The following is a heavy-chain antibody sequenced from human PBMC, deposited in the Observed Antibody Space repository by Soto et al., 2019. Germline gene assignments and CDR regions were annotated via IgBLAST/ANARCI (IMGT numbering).Heavy chain of an antibody. CDR2: ISYDGSNK. J-gene: IGHJ6*02. Sequence: HPGGSLRLSCAASGFTFSSYGMHWVRQAPGKGLEWVAVISYDGSNKYYADSVKGRFTISRDNSKNTLYLQMNSLRAEDTAVYYCAKSLLRSRRGLTPYYYGMDVWGQGTTVTVSS. CDR1: GFTFSSYG. D-gene: IGHD3-3*01. V-gene: IGHV3-30*18. CDR3: AKSLLRSRRGLTPYYYGMDV.